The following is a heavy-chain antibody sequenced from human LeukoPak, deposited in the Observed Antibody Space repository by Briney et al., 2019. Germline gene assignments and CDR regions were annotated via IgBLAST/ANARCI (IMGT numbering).Heavy chain of an antibody. Sequence: PSETLSLTCTVSGGSISTGSYCWSWIRQPAGKGLEWIGHIYTSGNTNYNPSLKSRVTISVDTSKNQFSLKLTSVTAADTAVYYCARDRYYYDTSGYYSTFDTWGQGTMVTVSS. CDR3: ARDRYYYDTSGYYSTFDT. J-gene: IGHJ3*02. D-gene: IGHD3-22*01. CDR2: IYTSGNT. V-gene: IGHV4-61*09. CDR1: GGSISTGSYC.